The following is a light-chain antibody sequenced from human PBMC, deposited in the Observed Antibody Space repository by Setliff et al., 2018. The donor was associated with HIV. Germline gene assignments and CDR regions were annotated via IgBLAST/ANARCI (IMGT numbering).Light chain of an antibody. J-gene: IGLJ2*01. V-gene: IGLV2-14*03. CDR1: SSDVGGYRY. CDR2: DVI. CDR3: SSFAGSGSVI. Sequence: QPVLTQPDSVSGSPGQSITISCTGTSSDVGGYRYVSWYQQHPAKAPKLIIYDVIKRPSGISNRFSGSKSGNTASLTISGLQADDEADYYCSSFAGSGSVIFGGGTKVTV.